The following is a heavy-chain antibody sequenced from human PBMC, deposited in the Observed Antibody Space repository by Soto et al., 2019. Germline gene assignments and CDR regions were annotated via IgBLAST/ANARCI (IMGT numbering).Heavy chain of an antibody. Sequence: GGSLRLSCAASGFTFSSYWMSWVRQAPGKGLEWVANIKQDGSEKYYVDSVKGRFTISRDNAKNSLYLQMNSLRAEDTAVYYCARDTVVVVPAAMSYYYYYMDVWGKGTTVTVSS. CDR1: GFTFSSYW. V-gene: IGHV3-7*01. J-gene: IGHJ6*03. CDR3: ARDTVVVVPAAMSYYYYYMDV. D-gene: IGHD2-2*01. CDR2: IKQDGSEK.